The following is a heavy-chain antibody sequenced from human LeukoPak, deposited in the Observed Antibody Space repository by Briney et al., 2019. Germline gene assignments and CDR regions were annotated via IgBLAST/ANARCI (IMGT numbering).Heavy chain of an antibody. J-gene: IGHJ4*02. V-gene: IGHV3-74*01. CDR2: MNGDGRST. CDR1: GFTFSSYW. D-gene: IGHD6-25*01. Sequence: GGSLRLSCAASGFTFSSYWMHWVRQAPAKGLVWVSRMNGDGRSTSYADSVKGRFTISRDNAKNTLYLQMNSLRAEDTAVYYCARGISAPDYWGQGTLVTVSS. CDR3: ARGISAPDY.